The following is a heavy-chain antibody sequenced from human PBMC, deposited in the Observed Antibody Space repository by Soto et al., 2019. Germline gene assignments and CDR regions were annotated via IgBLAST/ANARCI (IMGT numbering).Heavy chain of an antibody. CDR1: GGTFSSYA. Sequence: QVQLVQSGAEVKKPGSSVKVSCKASGGTFSSYAISWVRQAPGQGLEWMGGIIPIFGTANYAQKFQGRVTINADESTNTAYMELSSLRSEDTAVYYCARDHDVEMATIRAFDIWGQGTMVTVSS. CDR3: ARDHDVEMATIRAFDI. J-gene: IGHJ3*02. V-gene: IGHV1-69*12. D-gene: IGHD5-12*01. CDR2: IIPIFGTA.